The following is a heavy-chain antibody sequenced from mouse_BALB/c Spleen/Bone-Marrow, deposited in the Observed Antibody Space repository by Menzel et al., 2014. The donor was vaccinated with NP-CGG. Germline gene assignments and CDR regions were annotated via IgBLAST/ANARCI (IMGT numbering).Heavy chain of an antibody. CDR2: IDPSDSET. J-gene: IGHJ4*01. D-gene: IGHD2-3*01. CDR3: ARALGDGYYYAMDY. Sequence: QVQLQQPGAELVKPGAPVKLSCKASGYTFTSYWMNWVKQRPGRGLEWTGRIDPSDSETRYNQKFKDKATLTVDKSSSTAYIQLSSLTSEDSAVYYCARALGDGYYYAMDYWGQGTSATVSS. CDR1: GYTFTSYW. V-gene: IGHV1-69*02.